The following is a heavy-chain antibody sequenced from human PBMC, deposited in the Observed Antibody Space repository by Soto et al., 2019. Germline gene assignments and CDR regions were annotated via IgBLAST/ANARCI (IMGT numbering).Heavy chain of an antibody. V-gene: IGHV3-15*07. D-gene: IGHD6-13*01. CDR1: GFTFSNAW. Sequence: PGGSLRLSCAASGFTFSNAWMNWVRQAPGKGLEWVGRIKSKTDGGTTDYAAPVKGRFTISRDDSKNTLYLQMNSLKTEDTAVYYCTTYSSSWYRYFDYWGQGTLVTVSS. CDR3: TTYSSSWYRYFDY. CDR2: IKSKTDGGTT. J-gene: IGHJ4*02.